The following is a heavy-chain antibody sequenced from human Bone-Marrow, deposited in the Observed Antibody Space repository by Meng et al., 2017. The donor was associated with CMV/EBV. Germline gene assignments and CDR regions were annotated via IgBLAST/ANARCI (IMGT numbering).Heavy chain of an antibody. CDR3: AKGAGALAPSSRVVQN. CDR1: LTFSSYA. Sequence: LTFSSYAMNWVRQAPGKGLEWISIISGGVGDSTYYADSVEGRFTISRDNSKDTLYLQMNSLRGEDTAVYYCAKGAGALAPSSRVVQNWGQGTLVTVSS. CDR2: ISGGVGDST. V-gene: IGHV3-23*01. D-gene: IGHD3-3*02. J-gene: IGHJ1*01.